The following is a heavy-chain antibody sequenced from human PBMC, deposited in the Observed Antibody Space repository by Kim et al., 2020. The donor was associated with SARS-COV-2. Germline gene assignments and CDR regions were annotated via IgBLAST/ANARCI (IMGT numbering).Heavy chain of an antibody. CDR3: ARGYDYVWGSYRPHYYGMDV. D-gene: IGHD3-16*02. Sequence: ASVKVSCKASGYTFTGYYMHWVRQAPGQGLEWMGWINPNSGGTNYAQKFQGWVTMTRDTSISTAYMELSRLRSDDTAVYYCARGYDYVWGSYRPHYYGMDVWGQGTTVTVSS. CDR2: INPNSGGT. CDR1: GYTFTGYY. J-gene: IGHJ6*02. V-gene: IGHV1-2*04.